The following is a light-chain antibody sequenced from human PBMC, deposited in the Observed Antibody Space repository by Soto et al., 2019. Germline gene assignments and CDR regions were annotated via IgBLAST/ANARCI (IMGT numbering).Light chain of an antibody. CDR3: QQSYSTPQT. CDR2: AAS. V-gene: IGKV1-39*01. J-gene: IGKJ1*01. Sequence: DIQMTQSPSTLPASVGDRVTITCRASQSIDRWLAWYQHKPGKAPKLLIYAASSLQSGVPSRFSGSGSGTDFTLTISSLQPEDFATYYCQQSYSTPQTFGQGTKVDI. CDR1: QSIDRW.